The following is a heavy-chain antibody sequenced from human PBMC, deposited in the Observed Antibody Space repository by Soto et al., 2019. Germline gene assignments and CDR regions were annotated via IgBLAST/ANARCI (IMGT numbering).Heavy chain of an antibody. Sequence: QVQLQQWGAGLLKPSETLSLTCAVYGGSFSGHYWSWIRQYPGKGLERIAEINHRGSTNYNPSLKSRVTMSVDTSRNQFSLRLGSVTAADPAVYCCARGYPRSIFSTALATSYWFDSWGQGGLVTVSS. J-gene: IGHJ5*01. D-gene: IGHD2-21*01. CDR3: ARGYPRSIFSTALATSYWFDS. CDR2: INHRGST. V-gene: IGHV4-34*01. CDR1: GGSFSGHY.